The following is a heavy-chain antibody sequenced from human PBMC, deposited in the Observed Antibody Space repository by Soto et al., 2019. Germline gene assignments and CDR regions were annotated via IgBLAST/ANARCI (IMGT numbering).Heavy chain of an antibody. CDR1: GYLFSNSA. V-gene: IGHV1-18*01. Sequence: QVQLVQSGAEVKKPGASVKVSCKTSGYLFSNSAISWVRQAPGQGLEWVGWISAYNGNTKYAQKLQGRVTMTTDTSTSTAYMELTSLRYDDTAVYYCARDQMTSDGSGNNFDYWRQGTLVTVSS. CDR3: ARDQMTSDGSGNNFDY. CDR2: ISAYNGNT. D-gene: IGHD3-10*01. J-gene: IGHJ4*02.